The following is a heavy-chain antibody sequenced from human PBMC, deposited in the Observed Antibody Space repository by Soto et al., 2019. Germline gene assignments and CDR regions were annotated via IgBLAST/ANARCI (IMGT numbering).Heavy chain of an antibody. CDR1: GYTFTSYG. V-gene: IGHV1-18*01. CDR3: ARAEVRDYDILTGVDY. Sequence: QVQLVQSGAEVKKPGASVKVSCKASGYTFTSYGISWVRQAPGQGLEWMGWISAYNGNTNYAQKLQGRVTMTTDTSTRPAYMDLRSLRSDDTAVEYCARAEVRDYDILTGVDYWCQGTLVTVSS. J-gene: IGHJ4*02. D-gene: IGHD3-9*01. CDR2: ISAYNGNT.